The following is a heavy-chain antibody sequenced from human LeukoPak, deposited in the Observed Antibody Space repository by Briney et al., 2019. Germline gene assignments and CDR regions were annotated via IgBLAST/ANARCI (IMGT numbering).Heavy chain of an antibody. CDR2: IYYSGST. J-gene: IGHJ4*02. V-gene: IGHV4-30-4*01. D-gene: IGHD3-16*01. CDR1: GGSISSGDYY. CDR3: ARLAEEYDYVWGSSFGRELTPYYFDY. Sequence: MASGTLSLTCTVSGGSISSGDYYWSWIRQPPGKGLEWIGYIYYSGSTYYNPSLKSRVTISVDTSKNQFSLKLSSVTAADTAVYYCARLAEEYDYVWGSSFGRELTPYYFDYWGQGTLVTVSS.